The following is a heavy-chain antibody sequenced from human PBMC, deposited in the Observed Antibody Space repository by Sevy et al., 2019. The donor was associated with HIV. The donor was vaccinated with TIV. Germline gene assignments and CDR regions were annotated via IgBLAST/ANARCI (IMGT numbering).Heavy chain of an antibody. D-gene: IGHD3-22*01. CDR3: AKDGAYYYDSSGYLDY. Sequence: GGSLRLSCAASGFTFSSYAMSWVRQAPGKGLEWVSAISGSGGSTYYADSVKGRFTISGDNSNNTLYLQMNSLRAEDTAVYYCAKDGAYYYDSSGYLDYWGQGTLVTVSS. CDR1: GFTFSSYA. CDR2: ISGSGGST. J-gene: IGHJ4*02. V-gene: IGHV3-23*01.